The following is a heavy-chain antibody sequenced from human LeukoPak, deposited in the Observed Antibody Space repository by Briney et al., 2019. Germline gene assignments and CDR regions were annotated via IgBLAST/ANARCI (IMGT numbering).Heavy chain of an antibody. J-gene: IGHJ6*04. Sequence: SVKVSCKASGGTFSSYAISWVRQAPGQGLEWMGGIIPIFGTANYAQKFQGRVTITADESTGTAYMELSSLRSEDTAVYYCARDKGSGSFYYYYGMDVWGKGTTVIVSS. D-gene: IGHD3-10*01. V-gene: IGHV1-69*13. CDR1: GGTFSSYA. CDR3: ARDKGSGSFYYYYGMDV. CDR2: IIPIFGTA.